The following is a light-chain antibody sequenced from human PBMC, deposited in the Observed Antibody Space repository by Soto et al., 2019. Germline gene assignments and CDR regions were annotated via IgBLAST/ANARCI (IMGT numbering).Light chain of an antibody. CDR1: ETISSNY. CDR2: AAS. V-gene: IGKV1-39*01. CDR3: QQSFDTPYT. Sequence: DIQMTQSPSSLSASVGDRVSITCRASETISSNYLYWYQQKPGKAPKLLVYAASILHAGVPSRFTGSGFDKDFTLTISSLQPEDFAMYYCQQSFDTPYTFGQGTKVEI. J-gene: IGKJ2*01.